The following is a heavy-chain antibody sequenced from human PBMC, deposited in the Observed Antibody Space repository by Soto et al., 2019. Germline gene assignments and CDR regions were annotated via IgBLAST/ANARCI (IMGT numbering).Heavy chain of an antibody. V-gene: IGHV4-39*01. D-gene: IGHD6-19*01. CDR2: IYYSGST. CDR1: GGSIISSSYY. J-gene: IGHJ6*02. Sequence: SETLSLTCTVSGGSIISSSYYWGWIRQPPGKGLEWIGSIYYSGSTYYNPSLKSRVTISVDTAKNQFSLKLSSVTAADTAVYYCARHATRGLVLYYYYGMDVWGQGTTVTVSS. CDR3: ARHATRGLVLYYYYGMDV.